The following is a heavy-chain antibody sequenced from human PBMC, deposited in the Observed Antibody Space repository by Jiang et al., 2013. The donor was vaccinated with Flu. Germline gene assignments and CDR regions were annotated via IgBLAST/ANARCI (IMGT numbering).Heavy chain of an antibody. J-gene: IGHJ3*02. CDR2: ISAYNGNT. CDR3: ARESSRDAFDI. V-gene: IGHV1-18*01. Sequence: RQAPGQGLEWMGWISAYNGNTNYAQKLQGRVTMTTDTSTSTAYMELRSLRSDDTAVYYCARESSRDAFDIWGQGTTVTVSS.